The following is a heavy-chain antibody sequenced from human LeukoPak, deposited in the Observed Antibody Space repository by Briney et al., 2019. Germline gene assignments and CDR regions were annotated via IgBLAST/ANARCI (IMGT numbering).Heavy chain of an antibody. CDR3: AREWSGSYSDY. Sequence: GGTLCLSCAASGFTFSSYWMSWVRPGPGQGLEWVANIKQDGSEKYYVDSVKGRFTIARAKAKNSLYLQMSSLRAEDTAVYYCAREWSGSYSDYWGKGNRVSVFS. V-gene: IGHV3-7*01. CDR2: IKQDGSEK. CDR1: GFTFSSYW. J-gene: IGHJ4*02. D-gene: IGHD1-26*01.